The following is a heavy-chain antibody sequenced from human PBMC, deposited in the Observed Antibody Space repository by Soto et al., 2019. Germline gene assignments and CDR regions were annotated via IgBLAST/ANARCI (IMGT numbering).Heavy chain of an antibody. CDR2: ITPSSGST. CDR3: ARDLVPIWNYVGLAPGAQHWFDP. V-gene: IGHV1-46*02. D-gene: IGHD1-7*01. CDR1: GYTFNNYF. Sequence: QVQLVQSGAEVRKPGASVKVSCKASGYTFNNYFMHWVRQAPAQGLEWMGVITPSSGSTTYAQRFQGRLTMTRDTSTSTVYMELRSLRSEDTAVYFCARDLVPIWNYVGLAPGAQHWFDPWGQGTLGTVSS. J-gene: IGHJ5*02.